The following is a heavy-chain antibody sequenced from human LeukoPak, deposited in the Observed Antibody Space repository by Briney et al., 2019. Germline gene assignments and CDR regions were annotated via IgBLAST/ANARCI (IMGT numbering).Heavy chain of an antibody. CDR1: GFTFSTYA. J-gene: IGHJ4*02. CDR3: ARGVDYYDSGGTIYY. CDR2: VWYDGSKT. V-gene: IGHV3-33*01. D-gene: IGHD3-22*01. Sequence: PGGSLGLSCAASGFTFSTYAMHWVRQAPGKGLEWVAVVWYDGSKTYSADSVKGRITISRDDSKNTLYLQMNSLRAEDTAVYYCARGVDYYDSGGTIYYWGQGTLVTVSS.